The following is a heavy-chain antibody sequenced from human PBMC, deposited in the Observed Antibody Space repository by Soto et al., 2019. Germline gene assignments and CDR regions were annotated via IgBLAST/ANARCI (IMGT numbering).Heavy chain of an antibody. Sequence: GRALSISSAASGFTFRSYAMSWVRQAPGKGLEWVSAISGSGGSTYYADSVKGRFTISRDNSKNTLYLQMNSLRAEDTAVYYCAKGFDSSSWYYGMDVWGQGTTVTVSS. CDR2: ISGSGGST. D-gene: IGHD6-13*01. V-gene: IGHV3-23*01. CDR3: AKGFDSSSWYYGMDV. CDR1: GFTFRSYA. J-gene: IGHJ6*02.